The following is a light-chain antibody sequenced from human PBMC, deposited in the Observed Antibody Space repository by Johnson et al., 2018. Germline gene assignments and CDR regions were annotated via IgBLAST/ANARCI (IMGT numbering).Light chain of an antibody. CDR3: GTWDSSLSSGNV. J-gene: IGLJ1*01. Sequence: QSVLTQPPSVSAAPGQKVTISCSGSSSNIGNNYVSWYQQLPGTAPKLLIYENNKRPSGIPDRFSGSKSGPTAPMGITGLQTGDEADDYCGTWDSSLSSGNVFGTGTKVTVL. CDR1: SSNIGNNY. CDR2: ENN. V-gene: IGLV1-51*02.